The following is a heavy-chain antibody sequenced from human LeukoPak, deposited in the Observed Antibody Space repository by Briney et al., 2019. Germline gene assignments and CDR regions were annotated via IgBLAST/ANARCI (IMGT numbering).Heavy chain of an antibody. CDR2: INNDGSST. Sequence: GGSLRLSCAASGFTFSTYWMHWVRQAPGKGLVWVSRINNDGSSTNYADSVKGRFTISRDNAKNTLFLQMNSLRAEDMAVYYCARIPYSSGAIDYWGQGTLVTVSS. CDR3: ARIPYSSGAIDY. J-gene: IGHJ4*02. V-gene: IGHV3-74*01. CDR1: GFTFSTYW. D-gene: IGHD6-19*01.